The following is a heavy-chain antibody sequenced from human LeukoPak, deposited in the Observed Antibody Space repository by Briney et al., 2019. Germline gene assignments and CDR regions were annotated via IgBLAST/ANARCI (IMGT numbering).Heavy chain of an antibody. J-gene: IGHJ4*02. CDR2: IIPIFGTA. Sequence: SVKVSCKASGGTFSSYAISWVRQAPGQGLEWMGGIIPIFGTANYAQKFQGRVTITADESTSTAYMELSSLRSEDTAVYYCARDLGAREPQLAFDYWGQGTLVTVSS. V-gene: IGHV1-69*13. CDR3: ARDLGAREPQLAFDY. D-gene: IGHD6-13*01. CDR1: GGTFSSYA.